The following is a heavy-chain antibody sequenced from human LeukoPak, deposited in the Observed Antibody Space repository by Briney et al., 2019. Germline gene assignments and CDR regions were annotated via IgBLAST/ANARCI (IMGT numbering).Heavy chain of an antibody. CDR3: ARSRSGGYPNSCVEY. Sequence: GGSLRLSCSASGFTFSSYAMSWVRQAPGKGLEWVAVISYDEKNKYYADFVRGRFTISRDNSKNTLYLQMNSLRAEDTAVYYCARSRSGGYPNSCVEYWGQGTLVTVSS. CDR2: ISYDEKNK. V-gene: IGHV3-30*03. J-gene: IGHJ4*02. CDR1: GFTFSSYA. D-gene: IGHD1-26*01.